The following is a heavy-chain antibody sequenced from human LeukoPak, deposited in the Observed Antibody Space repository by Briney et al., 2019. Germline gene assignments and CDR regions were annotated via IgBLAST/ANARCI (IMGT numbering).Heavy chain of an antibody. D-gene: IGHD1-26*01. CDR1: GFTFSSYG. CDR3: ASASGSYPY. Sequence: GGSLRLSCAASGFTFSSYGMHWVRQAPGKGLEWVAVISYDGSNKYYADSVKGRFTISRDNSKSTLYLQMNSLRAEDTAVYYCASASGSYPYWGQGILVTVSS. J-gene: IGHJ4*02. CDR2: ISYDGSNK. V-gene: IGHV3-30*03.